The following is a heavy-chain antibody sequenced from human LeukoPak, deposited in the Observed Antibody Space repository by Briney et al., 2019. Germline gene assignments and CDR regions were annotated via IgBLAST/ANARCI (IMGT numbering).Heavy chain of an antibody. CDR2: IYYSGST. CDR1: GGSVSSYY. D-gene: IGHD6-6*01. CDR3: ASGSSSFYYYYGMDV. J-gene: IGHJ6*02. Sequence: SETLSLTCTVSGGSVSSYYWSWIRQPPGKGLEWIGYIYYSGSTNYNPSLKSRVTISVDTSKNQFSLKLSSVTAADTAVYYCASGSSSFYYYYGMDVWGQGTTVTVSS. V-gene: IGHV4-59*02.